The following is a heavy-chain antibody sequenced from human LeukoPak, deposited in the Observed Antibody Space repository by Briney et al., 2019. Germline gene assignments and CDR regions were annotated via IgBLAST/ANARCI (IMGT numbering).Heavy chain of an antibody. CDR3: ARTDYYDSSGYPGNFDY. D-gene: IGHD3-22*01. J-gene: IGHJ4*02. CDR2: INHSGST. Sequence: SETLSLTCAVYGGSFSGYFWNWIRQPPGKGLEWIGEINHSGSTNYNPSLKSRVTISVDTSKNQFSLKLSSVTAADTAVYCCARTDYYDSSGYPGNFDYWGQGTLVTVSS. CDR1: GGSFSGYF. V-gene: IGHV4-34*01.